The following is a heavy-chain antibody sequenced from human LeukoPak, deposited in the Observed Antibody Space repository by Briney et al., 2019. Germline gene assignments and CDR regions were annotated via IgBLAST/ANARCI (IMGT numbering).Heavy chain of an antibody. CDR2: INPSSGAT. J-gene: IGHJ4*02. D-gene: IGHD3-10*01. V-gene: IGHV1-2*02. CDR3: IRGPGHYFDY. CDR1: GYTFNHYY. Sequence: GASVKVSCKASGYTFNHYYMHWVRQAPGQGLEWMGWINPSSGATNYAQKFQGRVTMTRDTSVSTAYMELTRLRSDDSAVFYRIRGPGHYFDYWGQGTVVTVPS.